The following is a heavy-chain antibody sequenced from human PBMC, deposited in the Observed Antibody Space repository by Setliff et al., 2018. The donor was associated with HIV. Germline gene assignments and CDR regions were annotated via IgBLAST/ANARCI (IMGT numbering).Heavy chain of an antibody. V-gene: IGHV3-20*04. CDR2: VNWHGSST. D-gene: IGHD6-19*01. J-gene: IGHJ4*02. CDR3: ARDNNRGWHWLDPFDY. CDR1: GFTFDDYG. Sequence: PGGSLRLSCSASGFTFDDYGMSWVRQAPGKGREWVSGVNWHGSSTGYADSVKGRVVISRDNARNSLYLQMNSLRAEDTALYYCARDNNRGWHWLDPFDYWGQGTLVTVSS.